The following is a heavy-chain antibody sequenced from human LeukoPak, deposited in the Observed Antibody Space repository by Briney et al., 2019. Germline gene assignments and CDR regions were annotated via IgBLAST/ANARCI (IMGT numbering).Heavy chain of an antibody. CDR3: ASYAVTADGLDY. CDR1: GFTFSNYW. J-gene: IGHJ4*02. V-gene: IGHV3-74*01. CDR2: INSDGINT. D-gene: IGHD6-13*01. Sequence: GGSLRLSCAASGFTFSNYWMHWVRQAPGKGLVWVSRINSDGINTSYADSVKGRFTISRDNAKNTLYLQMNSLRAEDTAVYFCASYAVTADGLDYWGQGTLVTVSS.